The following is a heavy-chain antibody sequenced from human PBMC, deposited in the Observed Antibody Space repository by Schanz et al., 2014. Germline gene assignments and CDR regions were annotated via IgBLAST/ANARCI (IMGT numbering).Heavy chain of an antibody. D-gene: IGHD3-9*01. V-gene: IGHV3-48*02. CDR1: GFTFFTYN. CDR2: IGSSSTTM. J-gene: IGHJ6*02. CDR3: ARDHPHRGVTGYYNDV. Sequence: EVYLVESGGGLVQPGGSLRLSCAASGFTFFTYNMNWVRQAPGRGLEWISYIGSSSTTMYYVDSVKGRFTISRDNAKNSLYLQMNSLRDEDTAVYYCARDHPHRGVTGYYNDVWGQGTSVTVSS.